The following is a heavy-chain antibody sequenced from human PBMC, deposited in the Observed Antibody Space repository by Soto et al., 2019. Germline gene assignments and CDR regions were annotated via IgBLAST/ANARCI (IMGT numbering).Heavy chain of an antibody. CDR1: DFSLRTFA. J-gene: IGHJ6*02. V-gene: IGHV3-30*04. CDR2: ISYHGTKK. CDR3: AKARLLTTHLPYYYAMDV. D-gene: IGHD4-17*01. Sequence: QVQLVESGGGVVQPGRPLSLSCAGSDFSLRTFAVHWVRQAPGKGLEWVAVISYHGTKKNYSNSVKGRFTISRDKSKNTVDLQMNSLKPEDTAVYYCAKARLLTTHLPYYYAMDVWGQGTTVAVAS.